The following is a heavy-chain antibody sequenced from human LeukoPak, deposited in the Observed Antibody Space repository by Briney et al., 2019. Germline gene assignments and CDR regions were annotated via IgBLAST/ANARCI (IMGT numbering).Heavy chain of an antibody. Sequence: RPSETLSLTCTVSSGSISSYYWSWIRQPPGKGLEWNGYIYYSGSTNYNPSLKSRVTISVDTSKNQFSLKLSSVTAADTAVYYCARHSDAYSSSPIDYWGQGTLVTVSS. J-gene: IGHJ4*02. CDR3: ARHSDAYSSSPIDY. D-gene: IGHD6-13*01. CDR2: IYYSGST. V-gene: IGHV4-59*01. CDR1: SGSISSYY.